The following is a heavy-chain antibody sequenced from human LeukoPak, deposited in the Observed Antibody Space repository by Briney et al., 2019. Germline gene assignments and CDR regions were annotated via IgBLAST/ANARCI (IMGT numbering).Heavy chain of an antibody. V-gene: IGHV4-34*01. Sequence: SETLSLTCAVYGGSFSGYDWSGIRQPPGKGLGGIGEINHSGSTNSKPSLKSRVTISVDTSKNQFSVKLSSVTAADTAVYYCARGSSVDIVATIWSVTDAFDIWGQGTMVTVSS. D-gene: IGHD5-12*01. CDR2: INHSGST. CDR3: ARGSSVDIVATIWSVTDAFDI. J-gene: IGHJ3*02. CDR1: GGSFSGYD.